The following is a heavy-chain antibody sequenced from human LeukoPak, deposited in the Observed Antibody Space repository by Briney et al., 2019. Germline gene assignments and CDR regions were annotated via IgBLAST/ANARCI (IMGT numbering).Heavy chain of an antibody. CDR3: ALTVTMGGVDY. J-gene: IGHJ4*02. D-gene: IGHD4-17*01. CDR1: GGTFSSYA. V-gene: IGHV1-69*04. Sequence: GASVKVSCKASGGTFSSYAISWVRQAPGQGLEWMGRIIPILGIANYAQKFQGRVTITADKSTSTAYMELSSLRSEDTAVYYCALTVTMGGVDYWGQGTLVTVSS. CDR2: IIPILGIA.